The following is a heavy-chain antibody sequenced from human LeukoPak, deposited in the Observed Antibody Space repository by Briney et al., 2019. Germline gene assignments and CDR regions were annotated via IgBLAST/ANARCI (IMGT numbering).Heavy chain of an antibody. Sequence: NPGGSLRLSCAASGFTFSSHDMNWVRQAPGKGLEWVSSIITATSSYIYYADSVKGRFTISRDDAKNSLYLQMDSLRAEDTAVYYCARDYGGPHYFDYWGQGTLVTVSS. V-gene: IGHV3-21*01. CDR3: ARDYGGPHYFDY. D-gene: IGHD2-15*01. CDR2: IITATSSYI. CDR1: GFTFSSHD. J-gene: IGHJ4*02.